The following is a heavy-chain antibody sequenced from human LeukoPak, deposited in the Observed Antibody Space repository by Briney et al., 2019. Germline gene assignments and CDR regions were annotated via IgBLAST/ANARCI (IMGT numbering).Heavy chain of an antibody. J-gene: IGHJ5*02. V-gene: IGHV3-53*01. CDR3: ATFSYAGNAGGSAGS. CDR2: IYRGGNT. Sequence: GGSLRLSCAASGFTFSSYAMHWVRQAPGKGLEWVSVIYRGGNTYYADSVKGRFSISRDNSKNTVNLQMNSLRAEDTAVYYCATFSYAGNAGGSAGSWGQGTLVTVSS. D-gene: IGHD4-23*01. CDR1: GFTFSSYA.